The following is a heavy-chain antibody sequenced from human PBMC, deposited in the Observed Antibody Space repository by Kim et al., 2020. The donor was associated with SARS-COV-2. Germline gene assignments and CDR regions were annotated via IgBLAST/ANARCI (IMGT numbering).Heavy chain of an antibody. J-gene: IGHJ4*02. CDR1: GFIFDDYV. CDR2: ISWNSGSR. D-gene: IGHD3-10*01. V-gene: IGHV3-9*01. Sequence: GGSLRLSCAASGFIFDDYVMHWVRQAPGKGLEWVSGISWNSGSRDYADSVKGRFTISRDNAKNSLYLQMNSLRTEDTALYYCAKGATMVRGVIITGYCDYWGQGTLVTVSS. CDR3: AKGATMVRGVIITGYCDY.